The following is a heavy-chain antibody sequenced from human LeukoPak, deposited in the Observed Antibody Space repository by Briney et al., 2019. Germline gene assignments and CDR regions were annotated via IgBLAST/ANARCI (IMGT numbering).Heavy chain of an antibody. CDR2: ISYDGGNK. CDR3: AKELAAAGTFYYYYYGMDV. V-gene: IGHV3-30*18. D-gene: IGHD6-13*01. J-gene: IGHJ6*02. CDR1: GFTFSDYG. Sequence: GGSLRLSCAASGFTFSDYGMHWVRQAPGKGLEWVALISYDGGNKFYADSVKGRFTISRDNSKNTLYLQMNSLRAEDTAVYYCAKELAAAGTFYYYYYGMDVWGQGTTVTVSS.